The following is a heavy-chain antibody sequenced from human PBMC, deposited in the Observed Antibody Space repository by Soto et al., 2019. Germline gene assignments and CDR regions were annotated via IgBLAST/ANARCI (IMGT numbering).Heavy chain of an antibody. D-gene: IGHD3-10*01. V-gene: IGHV4-59*01. CDR1: GGSISSYY. CDR3: ARVVSGSYSASLYYFDY. CDR2: IYYSGST. J-gene: IGHJ4*02. Sequence: TLSLTCTVSGGSISSYYWSWIRQPPGKGLEWIGYIYYSGSTNYNPSLKSRVTISVDTSKNQFSLKLSSVTAADTAVYYCARVVSGSYSASLYYFDYWGQGTLVTVSS.